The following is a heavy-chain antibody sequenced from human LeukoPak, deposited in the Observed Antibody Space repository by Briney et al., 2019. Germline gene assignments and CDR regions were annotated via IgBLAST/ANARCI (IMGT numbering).Heavy chain of an antibody. Sequence: ASVKVSCKVSGYTLTELSMHWVRQAPGKGLEWMGGFDPEDGETIYAQKFQGGVTMTEDTSTDTAYMELSSLRSEDTAVYYCAAERAYYYDSSGYYYDYWGQGTLVTVSS. CDR3: AAERAYYYDSSGYYYDY. V-gene: IGHV1-24*01. CDR1: GYTLTELS. D-gene: IGHD3-22*01. J-gene: IGHJ4*02. CDR2: FDPEDGET.